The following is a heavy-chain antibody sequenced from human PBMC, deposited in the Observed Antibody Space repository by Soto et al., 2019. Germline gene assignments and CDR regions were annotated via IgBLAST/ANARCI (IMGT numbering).Heavy chain of an antibody. CDR1: GGSISSYY. CDR3: AGEPASGVESAFDI. J-gene: IGHJ3*02. V-gene: IGHV4-59*01. Sequence: QVQLQESGPGLVKPSETLSLTCTVSGGSISSYYWSWIRQPPGKGLEWIGYIYYSGSTNYNPSLKGQVTISVATSKNQFSLKLGSVTAADTAVYYCAGEPASGVESAFDIWGQGTMVTVSS. CDR2: IYYSGST. D-gene: IGHD1-26*01.